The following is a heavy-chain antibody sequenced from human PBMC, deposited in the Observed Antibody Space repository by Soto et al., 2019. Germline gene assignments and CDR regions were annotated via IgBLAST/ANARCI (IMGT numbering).Heavy chain of an antibody. CDR1: GFIFNNAW. Sequence: GGSLRLSCAASGFIFNNAWMNWVRQAPGKGLEWVGRIKSETDGGATDYAAPVKGRFTISRDDSKNTLYLQMNNLKTEDTAVYFCTTLRSLVSTTIGFYFGMDVWGQGTTVTVSS. V-gene: IGHV3-15*07. CDR2: IKSETDGGAT. J-gene: IGHJ6*02. CDR3: TTLRSLVSTTIGFYFGMDV. D-gene: IGHD3-16*02.